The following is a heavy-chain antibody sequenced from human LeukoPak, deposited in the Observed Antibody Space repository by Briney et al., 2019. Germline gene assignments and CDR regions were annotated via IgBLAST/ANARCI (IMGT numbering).Heavy chain of an antibody. CDR2: MNPNSGDT. Sequence: ASVKVSCKASGYTFFNYDINWVRQAPGQGLEWMGWMNPNSGDTGHAQNFQGGVTFTRDTSITTAYMELSSLRSEDTAVYYCARSTFGGNCNFDYWGQGTLVTVSS. D-gene: IGHD3-16*01. CDR1: GYTFFNYD. CDR3: ARSTFGGNCNFDY. V-gene: IGHV1-8*03. J-gene: IGHJ4*02.